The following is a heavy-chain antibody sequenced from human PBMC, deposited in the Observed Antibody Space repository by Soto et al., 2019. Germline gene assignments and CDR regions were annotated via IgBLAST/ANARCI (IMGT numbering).Heavy chain of an antibody. CDR2: IRSKAYGGTT. CDR3: TNTYQHHYKVGYNWFDP. J-gene: IGHJ5*02. D-gene: IGHD2-2*01. V-gene: IGHV3-49*03. Sequence: PGGSLRLSCTASGFTFGDYAMSWFRQAPGKGLEWVGFIRSKAYGGTTEYAASVKGRFTISRDDSKSIAYLQMNSLKTEDTAVYYCTNTYQHHYKVGYNWFDPWGQGTLVTVSS. CDR1: GFTFGDYA.